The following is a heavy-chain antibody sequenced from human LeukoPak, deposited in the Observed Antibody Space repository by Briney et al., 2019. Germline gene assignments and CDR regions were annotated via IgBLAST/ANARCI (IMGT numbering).Heavy chain of an antibody. CDR3: ARSDYYGSGSLFFDY. CDR2: IYGDGSFT. D-gene: IGHD3-10*01. V-gene: IGHV3-74*01. J-gene: IGHJ4*02. Sequence: TGGSLRLSCAASGFTFSNFWMHWVRQAPGKGLVWVALIYGDGSFTRYADSVKGRFTISRDNSKNTLYLQMNSLRAEDTAVYYCARSDYYGSGSLFFDYWGQGTLVTVSS. CDR1: GFTFSNFW.